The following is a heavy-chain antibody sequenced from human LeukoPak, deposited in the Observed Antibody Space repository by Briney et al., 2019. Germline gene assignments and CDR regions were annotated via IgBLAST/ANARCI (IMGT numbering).Heavy chain of an antibody. Sequence: GGSLRLSCAASRFTFDDYAMHWVRQAPGKGLEWVSLISWDGGSTYYADSVKGRFTISRVNSKNSLYLQMNSLRAEDTAVYYCAELGITMIGGVWGKGTTVTISS. CDR1: RFTFDDYA. D-gene: IGHD3-10*02. V-gene: IGHV3-43D*03. J-gene: IGHJ6*04. CDR3: AELGITMIGGV. CDR2: ISWDGGST.